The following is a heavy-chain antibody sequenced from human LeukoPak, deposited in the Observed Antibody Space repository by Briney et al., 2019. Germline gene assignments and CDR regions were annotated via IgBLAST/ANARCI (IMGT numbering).Heavy chain of an antibody. CDR1: GFTFDGYT. D-gene: IGHD4-17*01. CDR2: ISWDGGST. Sequence: GGSLRLSCATSGFTFDGYTMHWVRQAPGKGLEWVSLISWDGGSTYYADSVKGRFTISRDNSKNSLYLQMNSLRTEDTALYYCAKVADYGDYDYYGMDVWGRGTLVTVSS. V-gene: IGHV3-43*01. CDR3: AKVADYGDYDYYGMDV. J-gene: IGHJ6*02.